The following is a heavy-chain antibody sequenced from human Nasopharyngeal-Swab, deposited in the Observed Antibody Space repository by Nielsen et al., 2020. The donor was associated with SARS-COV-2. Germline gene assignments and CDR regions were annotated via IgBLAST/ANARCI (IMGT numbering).Heavy chain of an antibody. CDR3: TSEWVVAATAGT. D-gene: IGHD2-15*01. J-gene: IGHJ5*02. V-gene: IGHV3-73*01. CDR1: GFTFSGSA. Sequence: GGSLRLSCAASGFTFSGSAMHWVRQASGKGLEWVGRIRSKANSYATAYAASVKGRFTISRDDSKNTAYLQMNSLKTEDTAVYYCTSEWVVAATAGTWGQGTLVTVSS. CDR2: IRSKANSYAT.